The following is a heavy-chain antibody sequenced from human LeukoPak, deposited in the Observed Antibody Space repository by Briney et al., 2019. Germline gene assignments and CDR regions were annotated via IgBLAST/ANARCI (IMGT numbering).Heavy chain of an antibody. V-gene: IGHV3-33*06. CDR2: IWYDGSNK. Sequence: PGGSLRLSCAASGFTFGSYGMHWVRQAPGKGLEWVAVIWYDGSNKYYADSVKGRFTISRDNFKNTLYLQMNSLRAEDTAVYYCAKGIRLVRGVMEYYFDYWGQGTLVTVSS. J-gene: IGHJ4*02. CDR1: GFTFGSYG. CDR3: AKGIRLVRGVMEYYFDY. D-gene: IGHD3-10*01.